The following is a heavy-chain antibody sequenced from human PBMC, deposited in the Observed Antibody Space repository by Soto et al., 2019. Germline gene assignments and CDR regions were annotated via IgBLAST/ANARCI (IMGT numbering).Heavy chain of an antibody. CDR3: ITGSSSPDYYYYGMDV. CDR2: ISYDGSNK. Sequence: GGSLRLSCAASGFTFSSYGMHWVRQAPGRGLEWVAVISYDGSNKYYADSVKGRFTISRDNSKNTLYLQMNSLRAEDTAVYYCITGSSSPDYYYYGMDVWGQGTTVTVSS. J-gene: IGHJ6*02. D-gene: IGHD6-6*01. V-gene: IGHV3-30*03. CDR1: GFTFSSYG.